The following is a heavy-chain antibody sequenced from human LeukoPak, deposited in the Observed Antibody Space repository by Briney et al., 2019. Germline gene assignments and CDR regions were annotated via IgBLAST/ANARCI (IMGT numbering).Heavy chain of an antibody. V-gene: IGHV1-18*01. Sequence: GASVKVSCKASGYTFTSYGISWVRQAPGQGLEWMGWISAYNGNTNYAQKLQGRVTMTTDISTSTAYMELRSLGSDDTAVYYCATQAAAGAFDIWGQGTMVTVSS. J-gene: IGHJ3*02. CDR2: ISAYNGNT. CDR1: GYTFTSYG. D-gene: IGHD6-13*01. CDR3: ATQAAAGAFDI.